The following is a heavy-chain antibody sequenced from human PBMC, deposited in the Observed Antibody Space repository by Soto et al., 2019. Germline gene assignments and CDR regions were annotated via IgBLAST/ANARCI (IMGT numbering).Heavy chain of an antibody. CDR1: GGSISSSNW. CDR2: INHSGST. Sequence: SETLSLTCAVSGGSISSSNWWSWVRQPPGKGLEWIGEINHSGSTNYNPSLKSRVTISVDTSKNQFSLKLSSMTAADTAVDYCARTGHLFDYWGQGISVPVSS. CDR3: ARTGHLFDY. J-gene: IGHJ4*02. V-gene: IGHV4-4*02.